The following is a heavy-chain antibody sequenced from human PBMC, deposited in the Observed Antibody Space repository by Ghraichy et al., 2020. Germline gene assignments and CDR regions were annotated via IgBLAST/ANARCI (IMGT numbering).Heavy chain of an antibody. CDR2: IGTAGDT. CDR3: ARGSRPNWDPLAHHYYGMDV. D-gene: IGHD7-27*01. CDR1: GFTFSSYD. V-gene: IGHV3-13*01. J-gene: IGHJ6*02. Sequence: ESLNISCAASGFTFSSYDMHWVRQATGKGLEWVSAIGTAGDTYYPGSVKGRFTISRENAKNSLYLQMNSLRAGDTAVYYCARGSRPNWDPLAHHYYGMDVWGQGTTVTVSS.